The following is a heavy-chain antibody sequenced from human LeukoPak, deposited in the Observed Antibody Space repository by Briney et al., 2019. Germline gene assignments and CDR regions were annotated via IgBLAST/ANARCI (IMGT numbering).Heavy chain of an antibody. V-gene: IGHV3-23*01. CDR3: AKDRGEAVAEY. D-gene: IGHD6-19*01. J-gene: IGHJ4*02. CDR2: ISGSGGST. Sequence: GGSLRLSYAASGFTFSSYATSWVRQAPGKGLEWVSAISGSGGSTYYADSVKGRFTISRDNSKNTLYLQMNSLRAEDTAVYYCAKDRGEAVAEYWGQGTLVTVSS. CDR1: GFTFSSYA.